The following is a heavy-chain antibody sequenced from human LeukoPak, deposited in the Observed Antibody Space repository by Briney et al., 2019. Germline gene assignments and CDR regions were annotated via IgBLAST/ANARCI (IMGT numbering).Heavy chain of an antibody. D-gene: IGHD7-27*01. J-gene: IGHJ4*02. CDR2: IGISGETS. CDR3: TRYGDSANKVDF. Sequence: GGSLRLSCAASGFTFSGHYMSWIRQAPGKGLEWLSHIGISGETSYNADPVKGRFTISRDNGKSTLYLQMHSLRVEDTAVYYCTRYGDSANKVDFWGQGTLVTVSS. V-gene: IGHV3-11*01. CDR1: GFTFSGHY.